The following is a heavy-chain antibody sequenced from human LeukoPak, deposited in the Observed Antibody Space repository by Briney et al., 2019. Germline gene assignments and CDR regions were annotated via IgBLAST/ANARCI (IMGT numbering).Heavy chain of an antibody. Sequence: SETLSLTCTVSGGSISSSSYYWGWIRQPPGKGLEWIGSIYYSGSTYYNPSLKSRVTISVDTSKNQFSLKLSSVTAADTAVYYCARAPSYYGSGSYQSDYWGQGTLVTVSS. CDR2: IYYSGST. D-gene: IGHD3-10*01. CDR1: GGSISSSSYY. V-gene: IGHV4-39*01. CDR3: ARAPSYYGSGSYQSDY. J-gene: IGHJ4*02.